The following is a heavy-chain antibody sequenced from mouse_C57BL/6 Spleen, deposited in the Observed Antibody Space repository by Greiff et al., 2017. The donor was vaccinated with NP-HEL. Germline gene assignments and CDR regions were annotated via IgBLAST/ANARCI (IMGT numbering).Heavy chain of an antibody. D-gene: IGHD1-1*01. J-gene: IGHJ3*01. V-gene: IGHV14-3*01. CDR1: GFNIKNTY. CDR2: IDPANGNT. CDR3: AKDYGSSYPAWFAY. Sequence: EVKLVESVAELVRPGASVKLSCTASGFNIKNTYMHWVKQRPEQGLEWIGRIDPANGNTKYGAKFQGKATITADKSSITAYLQLSSLPPEDTAIYYCAKDYGSSYPAWFAYWGQGTLVTVSA.